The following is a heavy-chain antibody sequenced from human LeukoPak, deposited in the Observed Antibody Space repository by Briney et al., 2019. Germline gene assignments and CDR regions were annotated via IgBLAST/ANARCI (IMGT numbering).Heavy chain of an antibody. J-gene: IGHJ1*01. D-gene: IGHD6-19*01. CDR3: ARPEVQWLGQYEYFQH. CDR1: GYTFTGYY. CDR2: INPNSGGT. Sequence: ASVKVSCKASGYTFTGYYMHWVRQAPGQGLEWMGRINPNSGGTNYAQKFQGRVTMTRDTSISTAYMELSRLRSDDTVVYYCARPEVQWLGQYEYFQHWSQGTLVTVSS. V-gene: IGHV1-2*05.